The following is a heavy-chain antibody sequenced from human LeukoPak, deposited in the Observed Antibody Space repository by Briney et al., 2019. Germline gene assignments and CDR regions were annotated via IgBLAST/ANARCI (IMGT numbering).Heavy chain of an antibody. Sequence: SETLSLTCTVSGGSISSYYWSWIRQPPGKGLEWIGYIYYSGSTNYNPSLKSRVTISVDTSKNQFSLKLSSVTAADTAVYYCARVQQAVADYFDYWGQGSLVTVSS. CDR3: ARVQQAVADYFDY. V-gene: IGHV4-59*12. CDR2: IYYSGST. CDR1: GGSISSYY. D-gene: IGHD6-19*01. J-gene: IGHJ4*02.